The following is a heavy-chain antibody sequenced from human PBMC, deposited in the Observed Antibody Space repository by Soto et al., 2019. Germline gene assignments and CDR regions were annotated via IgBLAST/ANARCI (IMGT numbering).Heavy chain of an antibody. J-gene: IGHJ6*02. CDR1: GFTFSSYA. V-gene: IGHV3-30-3*01. D-gene: IGHD3-10*01. CDR3: ARYRLKAVRGVNAPCYYYGMDV. Sequence: PGGSLRLSCAASGFTFSSYAMHWVRQAPGKGLEWVAVISYDGSNKYYADSVKGRFTISGDNSKSTLYLQMNSLRAEDPAVYYCARYRLKAVRGVNAPCYYYGMDVCGQGTTVTVSS. CDR2: ISYDGSNK.